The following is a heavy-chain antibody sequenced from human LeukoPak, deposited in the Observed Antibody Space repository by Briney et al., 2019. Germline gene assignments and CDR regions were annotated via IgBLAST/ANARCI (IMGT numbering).Heavy chain of an antibody. Sequence: GGSLRLSCAASGFAFSSYAMNWVRQAPGKGLEWVANIKQDGSEKYYVDSVKGRFTISRDNAKNSLYLQMNSLRAEDTAVYYCARGRDYGDSHFDYWGQGTLVTVSS. J-gene: IGHJ4*02. D-gene: IGHD4-17*01. CDR3: ARGRDYGDSHFDY. CDR2: IKQDGSEK. CDR1: GFAFSSYA. V-gene: IGHV3-7*01.